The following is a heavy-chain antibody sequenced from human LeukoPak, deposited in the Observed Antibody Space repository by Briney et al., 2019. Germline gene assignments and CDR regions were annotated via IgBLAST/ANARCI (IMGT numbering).Heavy chain of an antibody. J-gene: IGHJ1*01. D-gene: IGHD6-13*01. V-gene: IGHV3-7*03. CDR1: GFPFSRFC. Sequence: GGSQRLSCAASGFPFSRFCMSWVRQAPGRGLEWVTNIKQDGSEKCCVDSVKGRYTISRDNAKNSLYLQMNSLRAEDTAVYYCARDNSSWYYITHSEYFQHWGQGTLVTVSS. CDR3: ARDNSSWYYITHSEYFQH. CDR2: IKQDGSEK.